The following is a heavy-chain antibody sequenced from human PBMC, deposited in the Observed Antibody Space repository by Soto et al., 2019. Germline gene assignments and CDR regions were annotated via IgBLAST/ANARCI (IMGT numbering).Heavy chain of an antibody. Sequence: QVQLVQSGAEVKKPGSSVKVSCKASGGTFSSYAISWVRQAPGQGLEWMGGIIPIFGTANYAQKFQGRVTITADESTSTAYMELSSLRSEDTAVYYCARGRSHIVVVTAIHSWFDPWGQGTLVTVSS. V-gene: IGHV1-69*01. D-gene: IGHD2-21*02. CDR2: IIPIFGTA. CDR3: ARGRSHIVVVTAIHSWFDP. J-gene: IGHJ5*02. CDR1: GGTFSSYA.